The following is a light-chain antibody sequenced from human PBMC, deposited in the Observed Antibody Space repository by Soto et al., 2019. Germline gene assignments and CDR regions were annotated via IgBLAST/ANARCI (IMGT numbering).Light chain of an antibody. CDR1: SSDVGGYDF. Sequence: QSALTQPASVSGSPGQSITISCTGTSSDVGGYDFVSWYEHHPGKAPKLILYNVYYRPSGVSERFSGSKTGNTASLTISGLQAEDEADYYCSSYARTSTLVVGTGTKLTVL. CDR3: SSYARTSTLV. V-gene: IGLV2-14*03. J-gene: IGLJ1*01. CDR2: NVY.